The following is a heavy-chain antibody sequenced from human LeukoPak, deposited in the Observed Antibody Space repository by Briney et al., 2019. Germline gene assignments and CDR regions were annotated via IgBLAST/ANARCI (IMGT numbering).Heavy chain of an antibody. Sequence: ASVKVSCKASGYTFTGYYMHWVRQAPGQGLEWMGRINPNSGGTNYAQKFQGRVTMTRNTSISTAYMELSRLRSDDTAVYYCARANWNDYDQPSYYYYYGMDVWGQGTTVTVSS. CDR3: ARANWNDYDQPSYYYYYGMDV. CDR1: GYTFTGYY. CDR2: INPNSGGT. D-gene: IGHD1-20*01. V-gene: IGHV1-2*06. J-gene: IGHJ6*02.